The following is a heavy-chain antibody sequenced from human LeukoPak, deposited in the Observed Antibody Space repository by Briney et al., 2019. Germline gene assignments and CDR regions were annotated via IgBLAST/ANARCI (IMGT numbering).Heavy chain of an antibody. J-gene: IGHJ4*01. Sequence: SETLSLTCTVSGGSINNFYWSWIRQSPGKGLEWIGYVHSSGRTDYNPSLRSRVSMTADTSKSQLSLRLTSVTAADTAVYFCARHDEECPGEYCFLLSFDYWGPGSLVTVSS. V-gene: IGHV4-59*08. CDR1: GGSINNFY. CDR3: ARHDEECPGEYCFLLSFDY. D-gene: IGHD2-8*02. CDR2: VHSSGRT.